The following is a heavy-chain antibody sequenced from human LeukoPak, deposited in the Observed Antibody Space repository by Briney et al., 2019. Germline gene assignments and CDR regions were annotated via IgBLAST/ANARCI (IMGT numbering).Heavy chain of an antibody. CDR3: ARVPTVAGSRGAVDY. CDR1: GGSISSGSYY. Sequence: SQTLSLTXTVSGGSISSGSYYWSWIRQPAGKGLEWIGRIYTSGSTNYNPSLKSRVTISVDTSKNQFSLKLSSVTAADAAVYYCARVPTVAGSRGAVDYWGQGTLVTVSS. V-gene: IGHV4-61*02. CDR2: IYTSGST. J-gene: IGHJ4*02. D-gene: IGHD6-19*01.